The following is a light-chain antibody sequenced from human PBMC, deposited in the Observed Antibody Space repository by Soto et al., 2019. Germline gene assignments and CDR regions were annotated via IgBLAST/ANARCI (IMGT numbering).Light chain of an antibody. V-gene: IGLV1-44*01. Sequence: QSALTQPPSVSGAPGLRVTIPCSGSDSDIGTNAVNWYQHLPGVAPKLLIYSNNQRPSGVPGRFSASTSGTSASLAISGLQSEDEGDYYCATWDDTVHGPIFGGGTKLTVL. CDR1: DSDIGTNA. CDR2: SNN. J-gene: IGLJ2*01. CDR3: ATWDDTVHGPI.